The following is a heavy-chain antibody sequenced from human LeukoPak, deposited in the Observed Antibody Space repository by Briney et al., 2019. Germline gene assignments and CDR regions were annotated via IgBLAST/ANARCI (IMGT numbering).Heavy chain of an antibody. CDR3: ARSDSSGYYLDY. V-gene: IGHV1-2*06. CDR1: GYTFTGYY. D-gene: IGHD3-22*01. CDR2: INPNSGGT. J-gene: IGHJ4*02. Sequence: ASVKVSCKASGYTFTGYYMHWVRQAPGHGLEWMGRINPNSGGTNYAQKFQGRVTMTRDTSISTAYMELSRLRSDDTAVYYCARSDSSGYYLDYWGQGTLVTVSS.